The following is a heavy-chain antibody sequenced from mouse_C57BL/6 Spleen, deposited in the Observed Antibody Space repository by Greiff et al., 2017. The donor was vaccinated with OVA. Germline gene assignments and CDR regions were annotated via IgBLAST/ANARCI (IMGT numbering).Heavy chain of an antibody. J-gene: IGHJ3*01. CDR1: GYTFTSYW. CDR3: ARGGYYGYDGLAY. Sequence: QVQLQQPGAELVKPGASVTLSCKASGYTFTSYWMHWVKQRPGQGLEWIGMIHPNSGSTNYNEKFKSKATLTVDKSSSTAYMQLSSLTSEDSAVYYCARGGYYGYDGLAYWGQGTLVTVSA. V-gene: IGHV1-64*01. CDR2: IHPNSGST. D-gene: IGHD2-2*01.